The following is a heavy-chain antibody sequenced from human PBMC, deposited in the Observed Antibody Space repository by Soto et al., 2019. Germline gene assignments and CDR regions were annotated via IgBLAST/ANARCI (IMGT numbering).Heavy chain of an antibody. J-gene: IGHJ3*02. D-gene: IGHD6-6*01. CDR3: ARGYSSSSNTFDI. CDR1: GGSFNAYY. CDR2: IYYSGST. Sequence: PSETLSLTCTVSGGSFNAYYWNWIRQPPGKGLEWIGYIYYSGSTNYNPSLKSRVTISVDTSKNQFSLKLSSVTAADTAVYYCARGYSSSSNTFDIWGQGTMVTVSS. V-gene: IGHV4-59*01.